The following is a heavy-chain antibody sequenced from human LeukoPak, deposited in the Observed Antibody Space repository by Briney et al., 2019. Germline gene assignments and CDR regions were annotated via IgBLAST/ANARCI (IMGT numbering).Heavy chain of an antibody. Sequence: GSLRLSCAASGFTFSSYSMNWVRQPPGKGLEWIGSIYYSGSTYYNPSLKSRVTISVDTSKNQFSLKLSSVSAADTAVYYCARHGGGSFHFDYWGQGTLVTVSS. CDR1: GFTFSSYSMN. CDR3: ARHGGGSFHFDY. J-gene: IGHJ4*02. CDR2: IYYSGST. D-gene: IGHD1-26*01. V-gene: IGHV4-39*01.